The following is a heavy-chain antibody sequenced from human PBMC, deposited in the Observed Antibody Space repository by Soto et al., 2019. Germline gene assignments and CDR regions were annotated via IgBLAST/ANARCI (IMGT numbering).Heavy chain of an antibody. V-gene: IGHV3-23*01. Sequence: GGSLRLSCAAYGFTFSSYAMSWVRQAPGKGLEWVSAISGSGGSTYYADSVKGRFTISRDNSKNTLYLQMNSLRAEDTAVYYCAKDSREHHYYYGMDVWGQGTTVTVSS. D-gene: IGHD1-26*01. CDR1: GFTFSSYA. CDR3: AKDSREHHYYYGMDV. CDR2: ISGSGGST. J-gene: IGHJ6*02.